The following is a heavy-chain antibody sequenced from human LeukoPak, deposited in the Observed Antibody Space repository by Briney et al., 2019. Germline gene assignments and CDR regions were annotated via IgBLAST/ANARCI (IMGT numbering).Heavy chain of an antibody. V-gene: IGHV4-61*02. CDR1: GGSISSGSYY. D-gene: IGHD3-16*01. J-gene: IGHJ4*02. CDR2: VYTSGST. Sequence: ASQTLSLTCTVSGGSISSGSYYWSWIRQPAGKGLEWIGRVYTSGSTDYNPSLKSRVTISLDTSKNQFSLKLSSVTAADTAVYYCARVSRGGLWGAYLDYWGQGTLVTVSS. CDR3: ARVSRGGLWGAYLDY.